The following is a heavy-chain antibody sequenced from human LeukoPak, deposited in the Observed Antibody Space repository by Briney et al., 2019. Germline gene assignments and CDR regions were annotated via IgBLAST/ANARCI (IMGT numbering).Heavy chain of an antibody. Sequence: PSETLSLTCSVSGGSISPYFWSWIRQPPGKGLEWIGYISYSGSTNYNPSLKSRVTISVDTSKNQFSLQLGSVTAADTAVYYCARDDYRGVTNFDPWGQGTLVTVSS. CDR1: GGSISPYF. J-gene: IGHJ5*02. D-gene: IGHD3-10*01. CDR3: ARDDYRGVTNFDP. CDR2: ISYSGST. V-gene: IGHV4-59*01.